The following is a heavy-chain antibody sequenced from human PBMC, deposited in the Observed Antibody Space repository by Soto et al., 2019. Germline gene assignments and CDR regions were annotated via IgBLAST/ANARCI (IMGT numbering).Heavy chain of an antibody. CDR1: GFTFSSYA. D-gene: IGHD3-10*01. CDR2: ISGSGGST. V-gene: IGHV3-23*01. CDR3: AKGADAALYGSGSYVTN. J-gene: IGHJ4*02. Sequence: GGSLRLSCAASGFTFSSYAMSWVRQAPGKGLEWVSAISGSGGSTYYADSVKGRFTISRDNSKNTLYLQMNSLRAEDTAVYYCAKGADAALYGSGSYVTNWGQGTLVTVSS.